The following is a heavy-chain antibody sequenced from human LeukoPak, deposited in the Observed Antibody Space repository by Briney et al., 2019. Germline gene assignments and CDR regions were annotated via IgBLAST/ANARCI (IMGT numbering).Heavy chain of an antibody. CDR2: ISAYNGST. Sequence: ASVKVSCKASGYTFTSYGISWVRQAPGQGLEWMGWISAYNGSTNYAQKLQGRVTMTTDTSTSTTYMELRILRSDDTAVYYCARPRPAYYYDSMDPWGQGTMVTVSS. J-gene: IGHJ3*01. CDR3: ARPRPAYYYDSMDP. CDR1: GYTFTSYG. D-gene: IGHD3-22*01. V-gene: IGHV1-18*01.